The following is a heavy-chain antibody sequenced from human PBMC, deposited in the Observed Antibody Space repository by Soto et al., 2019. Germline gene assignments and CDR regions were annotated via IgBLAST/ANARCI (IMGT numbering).Heavy chain of an antibody. D-gene: IGHD3-3*01. J-gene: IGHJ4*02. CDR3: ARHERITIFGVVTLTHDY. Sequence: SETLSLTCTVSGGSIGSSSDYWGWIRQPPGKGLEWIGSIYYSGSTYYNPSLKSRVTISVDTSKNQFSLKLSSVTAADTAVYYCARHERITIFGVVTLTHDYWGQGTLVTVSS. CDR2: IYYSGST. CDR1: GGSIGSSSDY. V-gene: IGHV4-39*01.